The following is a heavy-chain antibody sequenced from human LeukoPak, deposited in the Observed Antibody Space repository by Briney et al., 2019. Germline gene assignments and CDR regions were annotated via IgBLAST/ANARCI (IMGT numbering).Heavy chain of an antibody. CDR1: GFTFSTYA. Sequence: PGGSLRLSCAASGFTFSTYAMSWVRQAPGKGLEWVSSISSSSSYIYYADSVKGRFTISRDNAKNSLYLQMNSLRAEDTAVYYCAREVDTYYYDSSGYFDYWGQGTLVTVSS. CDR2: ISSSSSYI. D-gene: IGHD3-22*01. J-gene: IGHJ4*02. CDR3: AREVDTYYYDSSGYFDY. V-gene: IGHV3-21*01.